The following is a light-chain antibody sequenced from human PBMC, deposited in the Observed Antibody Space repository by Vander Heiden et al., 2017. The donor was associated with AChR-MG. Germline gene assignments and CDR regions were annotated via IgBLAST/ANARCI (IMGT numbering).Light chain of an antibody. CDR1: YSDVGTYDL. J-gene: IGLJ2*01. V-gene: IGLV2-23*02. CDR2: EVS. CDR3: CAYADSGTVL. Sequence: QSALTQPAPASGAPGHTIPIPCPGSYSDVGTYDLDPLYHHHPCNAPKIMIYEVSRRPSVVSNRFSASKAGNAASLTISGLQAEDEAYYYGCAYADSGTVLFGGGTKLTVL.